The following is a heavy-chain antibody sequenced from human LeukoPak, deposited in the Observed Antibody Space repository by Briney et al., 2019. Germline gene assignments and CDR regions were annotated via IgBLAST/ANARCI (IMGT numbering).Heavy chain of an antibody. Sequence: PGGSLRLSCAASGFTFSSYEMNWVRQAPGKGLEWVSYISSSGSTIYYADSVKGRFTISRDNAKSSLYLQMNSLRAEDTAVYYCVRASHIVVVTAIPQGYYYYMDVWGKGTTVTVS. D-gene: IGHD2-21*02. CDR2: ISSSGSTI. CDR3: VRASHIVVVTAIPQGYYYYMDV. CDR1: GFTFSSYE. V-gene: IGHV3-48*03. J-gene: IGHJ6*03.